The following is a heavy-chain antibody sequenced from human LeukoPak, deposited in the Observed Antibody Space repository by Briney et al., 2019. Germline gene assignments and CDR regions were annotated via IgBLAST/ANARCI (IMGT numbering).Heavy chain of an antibody. J-gene: IGHJ4*02. D-gene: IGHD4-23*01. CDR1: GFTFDDYA. Sequence: PGGSLRLSCAASGFTFDDYAMHWVRQAPGKGLEWVSGISWNSGSIGYADSVRGRFTISRDNAKNTLYLQMNSLRAEDAAVYYCAKKSPDSSGNPAYDWGQGTLVTVSS. CDR2: ISWNSGSI. V-gene: IGHV3-9*01. CDR3: AKKSPDSSGNPAYD.